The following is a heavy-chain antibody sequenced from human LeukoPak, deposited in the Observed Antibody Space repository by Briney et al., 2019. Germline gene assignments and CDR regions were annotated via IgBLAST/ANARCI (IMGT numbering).Heavy chain of an antibody. CDR1: GYTFTGYY. CDR3: ARAALTSVTAYYYYYYMDV. D-gene: IGHD4-11*01. Sequence: ASVKVSCKASGYTFTGYYMHWVRQAPGQGLEWMGIINPSGGSTSYAQKFQGRVTMTRDTSTSTVYMELSSLRSEDTAVYYCARAALTSVTAYYYYYYMDVWGKGTTVTVSS. CDR2: INPSGGST. V-gene: IGHV1-46*01. J-gene: IGHJ6*03.